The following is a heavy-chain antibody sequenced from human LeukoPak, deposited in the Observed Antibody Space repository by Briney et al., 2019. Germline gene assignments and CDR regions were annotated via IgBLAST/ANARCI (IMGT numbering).Heavy chain of an antibody. CDR1: VYTFTVYY. Sequence: ASVNVSCKASVYTFTVYYMHWVRQAPGQGLEGMGWINPNSGGTNYAQKFQGRVTMTRDTSISTAYMELSRLRSDDTAVYYCAIRGAGGSFGGYYFDYWGQGTLVTVSS. D-gene: IGHD1-26*01. CDR3: AIRGAGGSFGGYYFDY. V-gene: IGHV1-2*02. CDR2: INPNSGGT. J-gene: IGHJ4*02.